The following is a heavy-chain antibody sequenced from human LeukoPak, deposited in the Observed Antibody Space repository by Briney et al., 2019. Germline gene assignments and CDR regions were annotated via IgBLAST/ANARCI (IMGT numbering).Heavy chain of an antibody. CDR3: ATDSVGDTTAFDY. V-gene: IGHV4-59*08. CDR1: GGSISSYY. Sequence: PSETLSLTCTVSGGSISSYYWSWIRQPLGKGLEWIGYIYYSGSTNYNPSLKSRVTISVDTSKNQFSLKLSSVTAADTAVYYCATDSVGDTTAFDYWGQGTLVTVSS. D-gene: IGHD1-26*01. J-gene: IGHJ4*02. CDR2: IYYSGST.